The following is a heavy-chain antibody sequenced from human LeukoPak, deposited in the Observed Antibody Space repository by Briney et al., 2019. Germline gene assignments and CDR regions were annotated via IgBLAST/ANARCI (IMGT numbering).Heavy chain of an antibody. CDR1: GFTFSSYA. D-gene: IGHD3-22*01. CDR2: ISGSGGST. J-gene: IGHJ4*02. CDR3: AKTGRGYYDSSGYYYDY. V-gene: IGHV3-23*01. Sequence: GGSLRLSCAASGFTFSSYAMSWVRQAPGKGLEWVSAISGSGGSTYYADSVKGRFTISRDNSKNTLYLRMNSLRAEDTAVYYCAKTGRGYYDSSGYYYDYWGQGTLVTVSS.